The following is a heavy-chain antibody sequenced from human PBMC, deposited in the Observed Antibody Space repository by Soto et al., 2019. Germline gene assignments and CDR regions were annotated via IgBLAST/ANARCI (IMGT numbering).Heavy chain of an antibody. V-gene: IGHV3-33*01. D-gene: IGHD1-26*01. CDR2: IWYDGSNK. J-gene: IGHJ4*02. Sequence: GGSLRLSCAASGFTFSSYGMHWVRQAPGKGLEWVAVIWYDGSNKYYADSVKGRFTISRDNSKSTLYLQMNSLRAEDTAVYYCARDWIVGARTRSPTPYYWGQGTLVTVSS. CDR1: GFTFSSYG. CDR3: ARDWIVGARTRSPTPYY.